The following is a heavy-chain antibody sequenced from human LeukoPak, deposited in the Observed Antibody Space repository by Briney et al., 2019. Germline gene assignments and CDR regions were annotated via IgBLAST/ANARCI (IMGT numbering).Heavy chain of an antibody. J-gene: IGHJ4*02. V-gene: IGHV1-69*13. CDR3: ARDSGNDFGAN. D-gene: IGHD4-17*01. CDR2: IIPIFGTA. CDR1: GGTFSRYA. Sequence: SVKVSCKASGGTFSRYAMSWVRQAPGQGLEWMGGIIPIFGTASFAQKFQDRVTITADESTSTAYMELSTLRSEDTAVYYCARDSGNDFGANWGQGTLVTVSS.